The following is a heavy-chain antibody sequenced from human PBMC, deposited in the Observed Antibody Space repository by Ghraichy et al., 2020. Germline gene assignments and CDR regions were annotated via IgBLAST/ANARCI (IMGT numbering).Heavy chain of an antibody. Sequence: ASVKVSCKASGYTLTSYYIHWVRQAPGQGVEWMGTINPSGGFTNYAHKFQGRVTMTSDTSTGTVYMELSSLRSEDTAVYYCAREGSASSSWFDPWGRGTLVTVSS. CDR3: AREGSASSSWFDP. J-gene: IGHJ5*02. CDR2: INPSGGFT. CDR1: GYTLTSYY. V-gene: IGHV1-46*01.